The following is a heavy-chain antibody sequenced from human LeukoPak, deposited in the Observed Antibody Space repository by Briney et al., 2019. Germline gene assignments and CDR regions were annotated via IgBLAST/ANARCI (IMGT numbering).Heavy chain of an antibody. CDR2: IYLGDSDT. CDR1: GSSFTSYW. J-gene: IGHJ3*02. Sequence: GESLKISCKGSGSSFTSYWIGWVRQMPGKGLEWMGIIYLGDSDTRYSPSFQGQVTISADKSITTAYLQWSSLKASDTAIYYCARGVPAGMYDAFDIWGQGTMVTVSP. V-gene: IGHV5-51*01. D-gene: IGHD2-2*01. CDR3: ARGVPAGMYDAFDI.